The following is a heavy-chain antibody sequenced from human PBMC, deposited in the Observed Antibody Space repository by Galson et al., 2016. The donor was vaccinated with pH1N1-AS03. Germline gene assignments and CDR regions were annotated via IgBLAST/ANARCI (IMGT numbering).Heavy chain of an antibody. CDR2: VGGVDGSL. CDR1: GFTFSIYA. CDR3: ARGSGSPHWFDP. V-gene: IGHV3-23*01. Sequence: SLRLSCAASGFTFSIYAMHWVRQAPGKGLEWVSGVGGVDGSLWYAESVKGRFTVSRDNSKGTLDLPMNSLRADDTAVYYCARGSGSPHWFDPWGQGTLVTVSS. D-gene: IGHD3-3*01. J-gene: IGHJ5*02.